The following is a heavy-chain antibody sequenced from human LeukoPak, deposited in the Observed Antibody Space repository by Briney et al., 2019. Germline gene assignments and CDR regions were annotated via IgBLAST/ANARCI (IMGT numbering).Heavy chain of an antibody. CDR1: GGSISSYY. CDR3: ARGYYYDSSGFDY. D-gene: IGHD3-22*01. CDR2: IYYSGST. V-gene: IGHV4-59*01. J-gene: IGHJ4*02. Sequence: SETLSLTCTVSGGSISSYYWSWIRQPPGKGLEWIGYIYYSGSTNYNPSLKSRVIISVDRSKNQFSLKLSSVTAADTAVYYCARGYYYDSSGFDYWGQGTLVTVSS.